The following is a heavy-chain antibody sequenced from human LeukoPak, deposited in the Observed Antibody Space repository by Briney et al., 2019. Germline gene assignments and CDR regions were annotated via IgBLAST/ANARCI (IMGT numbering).Heavy chain of an antibody. CDR3: ARDKGGSAQCGMDV. J-gene: IGHJ6*02. Sequence: PSETLSLTCTVSGGSISSQYWSWIRQPPGKGLEWIAGYIYYSGSTNYNPSLKSRVTISVDSSKNQFSLKLSSVTAADTAVYYCARDKGGSAQCGMDVWGQGTTVTVSS. CDR1: GGSISSQY. CDR2: IYYSGST. D-gene: IGHD3-10*01. V-gene: IGHV4-59*11.